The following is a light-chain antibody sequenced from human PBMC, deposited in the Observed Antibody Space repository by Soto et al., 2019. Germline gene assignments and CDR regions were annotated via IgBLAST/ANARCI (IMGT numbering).Light chain of an antibody. CDR1: SSDVGGYNY. CDR3: SSYTSSSTPLFV. CDR2: DVS. J-gene: IGLJ1*01. Sequence: QSVLTQPASVSGSPGQPITISCTGTSSDVGGYNYVSWYQQHPGKAPKLMIYDVSSRPSGVSNRFSGTKSGNTASLTISGLQAEDEADYYCSSYTSSSTPLFVFGTGTKVTVL. V-gene: IGLV2-14*01.